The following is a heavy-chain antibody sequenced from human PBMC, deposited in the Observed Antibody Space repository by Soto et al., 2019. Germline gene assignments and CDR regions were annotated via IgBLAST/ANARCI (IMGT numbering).Heavy chain of an antibody. Sequence: SVKVSCKASGGTFSSYAISWVRQAPGQGLEWMGGIIPIFGTANYAQKFQGRVTITADESTSTAYMELSSLRSEDTAVYYCARDYDFWREASYFDPWGQGTLVTVSS. J-gene: IGHJ5*02. CDR2: IIPIFGTA. CDR1: GGTFSSYA. CDR3: ARDYDFWREASYFDP. D-gene: IGHD3-3*01. V-gene: IGHV1-69*13.